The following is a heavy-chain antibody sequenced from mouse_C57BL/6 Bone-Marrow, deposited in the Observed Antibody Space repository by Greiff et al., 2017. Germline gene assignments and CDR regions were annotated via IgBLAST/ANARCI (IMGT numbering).Heavy chain of an antibody. CDR1: GHTFTRFW. J-gene: IGHJ3*01. Sequence: QVQLKQSGAALVMPGASVKLSCQASGHTFTRFWMHWVKQRPGQGHEWIGEIDPSDSYTNYNQKFKGNSTLTVDKSSSTAYMQNSRLTSEDSAVYYCAREEDYYDSYTTGAYWGQGTLVTVSA. CDR3: AREEDYYDSYTTGAY. V-gene: IGHV1-69*01. D-gene: IGHD2-3*01. CDR2: IDPSDSYT.